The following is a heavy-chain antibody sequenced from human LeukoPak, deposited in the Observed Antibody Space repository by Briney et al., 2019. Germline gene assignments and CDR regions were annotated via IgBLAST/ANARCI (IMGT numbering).Heavy chain of an antibody. CDR1: GGPINNYY. J-gene: IGHJ4*02. Sequence: SETLSLTCNVSGGPINNYYWGWLRQSPGKGLEWIASVYYSGSTDYNPPLKSRVTISVDTSKNQFSLKLSSVTAADTAVYYCARGFDTMIRGVSLPHFDYWGQGALVTVSS. D-gene: IGHD3-10*01. CDR3: ARGFDTMIRGVSLPHFDY. CDR2: VYYSGST. V-gene: IGHV4-59*01.